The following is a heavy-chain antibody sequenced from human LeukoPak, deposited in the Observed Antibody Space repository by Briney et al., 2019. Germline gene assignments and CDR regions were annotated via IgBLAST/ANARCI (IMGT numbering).Heavy chain of an antibody. V-gene: IGHV1-18*01. Sequence: ASVKVSCKASGYTFTSYGISWVRQAPGQGLEWMGWISAHNGNTNYAQKLQSRVTMTTDTSTSTAYMELRSLRSDDTAVYYCARDHHYYDSSGYYHLIRSGVDYWGQGTLVTVSS. CDR2: ISAHNGNT. D-gene: IGHD3-22*01. J-gene: IGHJ4*02. CDR1: GYTFTSYG. CDR3: ARDHHYYDSSGYYHLIRSGVDY.